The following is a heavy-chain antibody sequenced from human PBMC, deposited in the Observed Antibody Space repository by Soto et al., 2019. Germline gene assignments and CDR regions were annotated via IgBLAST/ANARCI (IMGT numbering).Heavy chain of an antibody. D-gene: IGHD1-20*01. CDR3: ARDVGYKAFDI. CDR2: INPDGRTT. V-gene: IGHV3-7*01. Sequence: EVQLVESGGGLVQPGGSLRLSCAASGFTFSNSWMIWIRQAPEKGLEWVAHINPDGRTTYYVDSVRGRFTVSRDSSKNSRYLQMSSLRVDDTAVYYCARDVGYKAFDIWGQGTMVIVSS. J-gene: IGHJ3*02. CDR1: GFTFSNSW.